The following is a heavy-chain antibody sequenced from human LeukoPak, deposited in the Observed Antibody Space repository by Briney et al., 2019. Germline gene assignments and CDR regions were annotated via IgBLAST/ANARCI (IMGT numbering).Heavy chain of an antibody. D-gene: IGHD2-21*02. J-gene: IGHJ4*02. CDR2: IKEDGSRK. Sequence: PGGSLRLSCAASGFTFNNYWMSWVRQAPGKGLEWLANIKEDGSRKYYVDSVKGRFTISGDNAKKSLFLQMNSLRAEDTAVYYCARDGVTSSVLYWGQGTLVTVSS. CDR1: GFTFNNYW. V-gene: IGHV3-7*01. CDR3: ARDGVTSSVLY.